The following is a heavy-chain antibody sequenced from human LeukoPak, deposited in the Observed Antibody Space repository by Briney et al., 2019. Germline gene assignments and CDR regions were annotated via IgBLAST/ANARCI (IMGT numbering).Heavy chain of an antibody. V-gene: IGHV3-7*01. CDR1: GFTFSSDW. CDR3: ARDRRTVTTFDY. D-gene: IGHD4-17*01. Sequence: PGGSLRLSCAASGFTFSSDWMSWVRQAPGKGLEWVANIKQDGSEKYYVDSVKGRFTISRDNAKNSLYLQMNSLRAEDTAVYYCARDRRTVTTFDYWGQGTLVTVSS. CDR2: IKQDGSEK. J-gene: IGHJ4*02.